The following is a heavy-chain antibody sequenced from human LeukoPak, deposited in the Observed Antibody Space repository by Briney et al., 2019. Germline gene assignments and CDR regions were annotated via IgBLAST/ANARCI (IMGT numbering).Heavy chain of an antibody. CDR3: AKTAEFGRYFDY. J-gene: IGHJ4*02. CDR2: IRYNGSNK. V-gene: IGHV3-30*02. D-gene: IGHD3-3*01. Sequence: GGSLRLSCAASGFTFSSYGMHWVRQAPGKGLEWVAFIRYNGSNKYYADSVKGRFTISRDNSKNTLYLQMNSLRAEDTAVYYCAKTAEFGRYFDYWGQGTLVTVSS. CDR1: GFTFSSYG.